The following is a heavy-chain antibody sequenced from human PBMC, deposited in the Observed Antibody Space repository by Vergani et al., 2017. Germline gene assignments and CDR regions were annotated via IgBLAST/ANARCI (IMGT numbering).Heavy chain of an antibody. D-gene: IGHD6-13*01. V-gene: IGHV3-21*01. J-gene: IGHJ6*02. CDR1: GFTFSSYS. Sequence: EVQLVESGGGLVKPGGSLRLSCAASGFTFSSYSMNWVRQAPGKGLEWVSSISSSSSYIYYADSVKGRFTISRDNAKNSLYLQMNSLRAEDTAVYYCAIDRVAASTAKDYYYYGMDVWGQGTTVTVSS. CDR3: AIDRVAASTAKDYYYYGMDV. CDR2: ISSSSSYI.